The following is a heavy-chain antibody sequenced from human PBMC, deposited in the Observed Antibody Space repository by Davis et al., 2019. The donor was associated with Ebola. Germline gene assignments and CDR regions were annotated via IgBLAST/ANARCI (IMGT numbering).Heavy chain of an antibody. V-gene: IGHV3-23*01. CDR3: AKRGPTVADNWYFDL. Sequence: GESLKISCAASGFTFSSYAMSWVRQAPGKGLEWVSAISGSGGSTYYADSVKGRFTISRDNSKNTLYLQRNSLRAEDTAVYYCAKRGPTVADNWYFDLWGRGTLVTVSS. CDR1: GFTFSSYA. J-gene: IGHJ2*01. D-gene: IGHD6-19*01. CDR2: ISGSGGST.